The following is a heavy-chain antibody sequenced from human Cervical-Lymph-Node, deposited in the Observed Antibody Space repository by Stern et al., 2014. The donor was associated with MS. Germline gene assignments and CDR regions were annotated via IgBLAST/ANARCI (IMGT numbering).Heavy chain of an antibody. J-gene: IGHJ5*02. V-gene: IGHV3-33*01. D-gene: IGHD6-19*01. CDR3: VAYSSGDNINH. Sequence: VQLEESGGGVVQPGRSLRLSCVASGLTFSSHGMHWVRQAPGKGLEWVAVIWYDGSNEKYVDSVKGRFTISRDNSKDTLYLQMNSLRAEDTAVYYCVAYSSGDNINHWGQGTLVTVSS. CDR2: IWYDGSNE. CDR1: GLTFSSHG.